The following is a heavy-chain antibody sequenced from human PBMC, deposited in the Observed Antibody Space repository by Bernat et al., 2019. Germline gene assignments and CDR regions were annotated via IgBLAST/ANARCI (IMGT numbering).Heavy chain of an antibody. CDR1: GFTFSSYA. Sequence: EVQLLESGGGLVQPGGSLRLSCAASGFTFSSYAMSWVGQAPGKGLEWVSAISGSGGSTYYADSVKGRFTISRDNSKNTLYLQMNSLRAEDTAVYYCAKGEGITMVRGVTTSFDYWGQGTLVTVSS. J-gene: IGHJ4*02. D-gene: IGHD3-10*01. CDR3: AKGEGITMVRGVTTSFDY. V-gene: IGHV3-23*01. CDR2: ISGSGGST.